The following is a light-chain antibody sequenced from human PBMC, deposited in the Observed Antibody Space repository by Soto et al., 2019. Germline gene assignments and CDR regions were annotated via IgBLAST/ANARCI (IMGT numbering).Light chain of an antibody. CDR1: QNILYSPTNRDY. CDR2: GAS. J-gene: IGKJ1*01. CDR3: QQYNNWPRT. Sequence: DIVMTQSPDSLAVSLVERATINFNSSQNILYSPTNRDYLAWYQQKPGQAPRLLIYGASTRATGIPARFSGSGSGTEFTLTISSLQSEDFAVYYCQQYNNWPRTFGQGTKVDIK. V-gene: IGKV4-1*01.